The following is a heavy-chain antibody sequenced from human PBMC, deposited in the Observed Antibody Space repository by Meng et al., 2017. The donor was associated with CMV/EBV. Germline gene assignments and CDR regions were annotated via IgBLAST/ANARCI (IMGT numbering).Heavy chain of an antibody. CDR2: IKQDGSNK. D-gene: IGHD3-22*01. V-gene: IGHV3-7*01. Sequence: GGSLRLSCAASGFTFSSYWMSWVRQAPGKGLEWVANIKQDGSNKYYADSVKGRFTISRDNSKNTLYLQMNSLRAEDTAVYYCAKEVGYDSSGFLYYYGMDVWGQGTTVTVSS. CDR3: AKEVGYDSSGFLYYYGMDV. J-gene: IGHJ6*02. CDR1: GFTFSSYW.